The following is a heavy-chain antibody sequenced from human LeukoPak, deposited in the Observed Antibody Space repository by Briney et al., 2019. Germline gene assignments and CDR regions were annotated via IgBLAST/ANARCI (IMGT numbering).Heavy chain of an antibody. CDR1: GFTFSSYS. CDR3: ARGNFRFDY. V-gene: IGHV3-21*01. Sequence: GGSLRLSCAASGFTFSSYSMNWVRQAPGKGLEWVSFIYSDNTHYSDSVKGRFTMSRDNAKNSLYLLLNSLRAEDTAVYYCARGNFRFDYWGQGTLVTVSS. J-gene: IGHJ4*02. CDR2: IYSDNT.